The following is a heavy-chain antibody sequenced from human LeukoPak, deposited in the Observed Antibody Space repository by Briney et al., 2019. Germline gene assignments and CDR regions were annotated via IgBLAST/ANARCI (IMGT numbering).Heavy chain of an antibody. CDR2: ISGSGGST. V-gene: IGHV3-23*01. D-gene: IGHD6-19*01. CDR3: ARDRGTYSSGWYPGY. J-gene: IGHJ4*02. Sequence: PGGSLRLSCAASGFTFSSYAMSWVRQAPGKGLEWVSAISGSGGSTYYADSVKGRFTISRDNSKNTLYLQMNSLRAEDTAVYCCARDRGTYSSGWYPGYWGQGTLVTVSS. CDR1: GFTFSSYA.